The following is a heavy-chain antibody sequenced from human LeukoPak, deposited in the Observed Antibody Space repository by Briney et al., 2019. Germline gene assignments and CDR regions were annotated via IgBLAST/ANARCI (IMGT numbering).Heavy chain of an antibody. CDR2: IYLGDSDT. Sequence: GESLKISCKGSGDSFTTYWIGWGRQMSGKGLEWMGIIYLGDSDTRYSPSFQGQVTISADKSINTAYLQWSSLKASDTAMYYCVRHRNWNYDYWGQGTLVTVSS. V-gene: IGHV5-51*01. D-gene: IGHD1-1*01. J-gene: IGHJ4*02. CDR3: VRHRNWNYDY. CDR1: GDSFTTYW.